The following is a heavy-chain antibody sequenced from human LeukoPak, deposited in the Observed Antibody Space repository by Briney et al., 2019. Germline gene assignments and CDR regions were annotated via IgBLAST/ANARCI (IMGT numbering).Heavy chain of an antibody. J-gene: IGHJ4*02. V-gene: IGHV3-11*06. CDR1: GFTFSDYY. Sequence: PGGSLRLSCAASGFTFSDYYMTWIRQAPGKGLEWVSYISSSGSHTTYADSVKGRFTISRDNAKNSLSLQVNSLRADDTAVYYCARVGSTVAAGTPDYWGRGTLVTVSS. CDR3: ARVGSTVAAGTPDY. D-gene: IGHD6-13*01. CDR2: ISSSGSHT.